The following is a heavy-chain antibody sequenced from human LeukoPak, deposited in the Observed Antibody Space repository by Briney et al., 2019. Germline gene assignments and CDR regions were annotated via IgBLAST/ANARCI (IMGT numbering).Heavy chain of an antibody. V-gene: IGHV3-48*03. J-gene: IGHJ4*02. CDR3: ARDETGTTGYFDY. D-gene: IGHD1-7*01. CDR1: GCTFSSYE. Sequence: GGSLRLSCAASGCTFSSYEMNWVRQAPGKGLEWVSYISSSGSTINYADSVEGRFTISRDNAKNSLYLQMNSLRAEDAAVYYCARDETGTTGYFDYWGQGTLVTVSS. CDR2: ISSSGSTI.